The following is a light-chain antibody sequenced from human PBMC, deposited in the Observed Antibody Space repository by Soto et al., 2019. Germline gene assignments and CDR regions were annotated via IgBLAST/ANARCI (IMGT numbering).Light chain of an antibody. CDR1: SSDVGGYNY. CDR2: DVS. Sequence: SALTQPASVSGSPGQSITISCTGTSSDVGGYNYVSWYQQHPGKAPKLMIYDVSNRPSGVSNRFSGSKSGNTASLTISGLQAEDEADYYCSSYTSSSIPYVFGTGTKLTVL. J-gene: IGLJ1*01. CDR3: SSYTSSSIPYV. V-gene: IGLV2-14*01.